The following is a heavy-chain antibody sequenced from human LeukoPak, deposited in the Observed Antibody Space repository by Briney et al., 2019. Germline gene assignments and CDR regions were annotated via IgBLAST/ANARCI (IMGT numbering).Heavy chain of an antibody. Sequence: SETLSLTCTVSGGSISDIINYWGWIRQPPGKGLEWIGSIYYSGSTSYNPSLKSRVTMSVDTSKNQFSLKLSSVTAADTAVYYCAGTLVGATDAFDIWGQGTMVTVSS. V-gene: IGHV4-39*07. J-gene: IGHJ3*02. CDR3: AGTLVGATDAFDI. D-gene: IGHD1-26*01. CDR2: IYYSGST. CDR1: GGSISDIINY.